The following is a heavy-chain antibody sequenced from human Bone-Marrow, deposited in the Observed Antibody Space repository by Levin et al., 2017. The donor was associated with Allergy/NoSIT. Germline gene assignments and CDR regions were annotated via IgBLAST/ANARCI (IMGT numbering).Heavy chain of an antibody. CDR1: GGSISSGDYY. CDR3: ARDLFIWGSALEYYYYGMDV. J-gene: IGHJ6*02. CDR2: IYYSGST. D-gene: IGHD3-16*01. V-gene: IGHV4-30-4*01. Sequence: SETLSLTCTVSGGSISSGDYYWSWIRQPPGKGLEWIGYIYYSGSTYYNPSLKSRVTISVDTSKNQFSLKLSSVTAADTAVYYCARDLFIWGSALEYYYYGMDVWGQGTTVTVSS.